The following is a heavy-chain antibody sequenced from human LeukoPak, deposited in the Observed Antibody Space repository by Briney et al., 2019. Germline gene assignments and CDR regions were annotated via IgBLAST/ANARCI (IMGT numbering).Heavy chain of an antibody. Sequence: GGFLRLSCAASGFTFSSYSMNWVRQAPGKGLEWVSSISSSSSYIYYADSVKGRFTISRDNAKNSLYLQMNSLRAEDTAVYYCARDSIIAARPLDYWGQGTLVTVSS. J-gene: IGHJ4*02. D-gene: IGHD6-6*01. CDR3: ARDSIIAARPLDY. CDR1: GFTFSSYS. CDR2: ISSSSSYI. V-gene: IGHV3-21*01.